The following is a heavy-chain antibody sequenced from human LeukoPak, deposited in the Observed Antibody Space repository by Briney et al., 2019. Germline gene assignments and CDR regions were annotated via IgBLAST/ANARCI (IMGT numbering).Heavy chain of an antibody. CDR1: GFTFNIYA. D-gene: IGHD5-12*01. CDR3: AKDRAGNSGSRGFDY. V-gene: IGHV3-23*01. CDR2: ISGSGGIT. Sequence: QPGGSLRLSCAASGFTFNIYAMSWVRQAPGKGLEWVSDISGSGGITYYADSVKGRFTISRDNSKNTLYLQVSSLRAEDTAVHYCAKDRAGNSGSRGFDYWGQGTPVTASS. J-gene: IGHJ4*02.